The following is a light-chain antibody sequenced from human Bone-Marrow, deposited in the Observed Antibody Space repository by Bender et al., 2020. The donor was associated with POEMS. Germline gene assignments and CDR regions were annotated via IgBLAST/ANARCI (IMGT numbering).Light chain of an antibody. V-gene: IGLV3-21*02. CDR1: NIGGKT. Sequence: SFVVTQPPSVSVAPGQTARITCGGDNIGGKTVHLYHLKPGQAPVLVVHDDSDRPSGSPERFSGSNPGNTATLTISRVEAGDEAAYYCQVCDGNSDQPVFGGGTKLTVL. CDR2: DDS. J-gene: IGLJ3*02. CDR3: QVCDGNSDQPV.